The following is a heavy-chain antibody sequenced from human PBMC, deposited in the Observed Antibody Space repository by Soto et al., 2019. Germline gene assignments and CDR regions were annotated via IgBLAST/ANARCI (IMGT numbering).Heavy chain of an antibody. J-gene: IGHJ3*01. Sequence: EARLVESGGGLVQPGRSLRLSCAASGLSFDDYAMHWVRQAPGKGLEWVASISWNSGTIDYADSVKGRFTISRDNAEKLLYLQMSSLRYEDTALYYCAKEESNGFDVWGQGTTVTVS. V-gene: IGHV3-9*01. CDR1: GLSFDDYA. CDR3: AKEESNGFDV. CDR2: ISWNSGTI.